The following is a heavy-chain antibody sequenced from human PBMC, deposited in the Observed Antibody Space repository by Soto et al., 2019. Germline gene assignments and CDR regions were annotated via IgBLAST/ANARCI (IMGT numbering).Heavy chain of an antibody. Sequence: QVQLVQSGAEVKKPGSSVMVSCKASGGTFSSYAISWVRQAPGQGLEWMGGIIPIFGTANYAQKFQGRVTITADKSTSTVYMELYSLRSEDTAVYYCAAEFRLGEWGYYGLDVWGQGTTVTVSS. J-gene: IGHJ6*02. CDR3: AAEFRLGEWGYYGLDV. CDR1: GGTFSSYA. D-gene: IGHD3-16*01. V-gene: IGHV1-69*06. CDR2: IIPIFGTA.